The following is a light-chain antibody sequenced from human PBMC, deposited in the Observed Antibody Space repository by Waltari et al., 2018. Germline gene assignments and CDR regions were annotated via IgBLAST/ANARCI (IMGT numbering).Light chain of an antibody. CDR1: QSVSIN. Sequence: EIVLTQFPASLSVSPGERATLSCRASQSVSINLAWYQQKPGQSPRLLISRASSRATGVPARFSVGGSETDFSLTISSLQSEDFAVYYCQQYETWPLNTFGQGTILEIK. CDR3: QQYETWPLNT. J-gene: IGKJ2*01. CDR2: RAS. V-gene: IGKV3-15*01.